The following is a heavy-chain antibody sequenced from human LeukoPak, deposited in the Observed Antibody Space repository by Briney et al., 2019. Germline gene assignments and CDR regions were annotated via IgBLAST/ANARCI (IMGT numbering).Heavy chain of an antibody. CDR2: IIPILGIA. CDR3: ARGFTDYYYGMDV. J-gene: IGHJ6*02. V-gene: IGHV1-69*04. Sequence: GASVKVSCKASGGTFSSYAISWVRQAPGQGLEWMGRIIPILGIANYAQKFQGRVTITADKSTSTAYMELSSLRSEDTAVYYCARGFTDYYYGMDVWGQGTTVTVSS. CDR1: GGTFSSYA.